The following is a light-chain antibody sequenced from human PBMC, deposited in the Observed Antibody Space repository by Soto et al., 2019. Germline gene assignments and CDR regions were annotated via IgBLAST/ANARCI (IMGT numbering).Light chain of an antibody. V-gene: IGKV1-39*01. CDR3: QQSFSSPRS. CDR2: TAS. Sequence: DIQMTQSPSSLSASVGDRVTISCRASQSISIYLNWFQQKPGKAPKILIFTASSLQTGVPSRFSGSGSGTDFTLTISSLQPEDFATYYCQQSFSSPRSFGQGTKLELK. CDR1: QSISIY. J-gene: IGKJ2*01.